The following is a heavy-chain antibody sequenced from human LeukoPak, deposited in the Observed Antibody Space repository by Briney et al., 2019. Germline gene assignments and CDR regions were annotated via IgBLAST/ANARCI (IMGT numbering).Heavy chain of an antibody. CDR1: GGSISSSSYY. J-gene: IGHJ6*03. D-gene: IGHD1-26*01. Sequence: PSETLSLTCTVSGGSISSSSYYWGWIRQPPGKGLEWIGSIYYSGSTYYNPSLKSRVTISVDTSKNQFSLKLSSVTAADTAVYYCAREMGATFAGSNYYYMDVWGKGTTVTVSS. V-gene: IGHV4-39*02. CDR2: IYYSGST. CDR3: AREMGATFAGSNYYYMDV.